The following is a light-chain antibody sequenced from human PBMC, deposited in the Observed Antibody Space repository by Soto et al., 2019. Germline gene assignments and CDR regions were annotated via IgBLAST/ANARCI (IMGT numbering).Light chain of an antibody. J-gene: IGLJ1*01. CDR1: NIGGKS. CDR3: GSWDSSLSAYV. V-gene: IGLV3-21*02. CDR2: DDR. Sequence: SYELTQPPAVSVAPGQTATIPCGGSNIGGKSVHWCRQRPDQAPVLVLYDDRDRPSGIPERLSGSKSGTSATLGITGFQTGDEADYYCGSWDSSLSAYVCGTGTKVTVL.